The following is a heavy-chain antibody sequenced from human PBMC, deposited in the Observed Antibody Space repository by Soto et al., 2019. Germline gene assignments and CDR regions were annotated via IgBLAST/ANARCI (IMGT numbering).Heavy chain of an antibody. J-gene: IGHJ6*02. D-gene: IGHD3-3*01. Sequence: GGSLRLSCAASGFTFGSYSMNWVRQAPGKGLEWVSSISSSSSYIYYADSVKGRFTISRDNAKNSLYLQMNSLRAEDTAVYYCARDQRITIFGVVTMHHYYGMDVWGQGTTVTVPS. CDR2: ISSSSSYI. V-gene: IGHV3-21*01. CDR3: ARDQRITIFGVVTMHHYYGMDV. CDR1: GFTFGSYS.